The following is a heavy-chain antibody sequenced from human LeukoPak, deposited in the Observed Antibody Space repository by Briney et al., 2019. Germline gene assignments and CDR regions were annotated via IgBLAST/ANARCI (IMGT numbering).Heavy chain of an antibody. V-gene: IGHV1-69*05. CDR2: IIPILDTA. J-gene: IGHJ4*02. CDR1: GGTFSNYA. Sequence: GAPVKVSCKPSGGTFSNYAISWVRQAPGQGLEWMGGIIPILDTANYAQKFQGRVTITTDASTSTAYMELRSLRSEDTALYYCARGESYDTSGYYVPTYDYWGQGTLVTVSS. D-gene: IGHD3-22*01. CDR3: ARGESYDTSGYYVPTYDY.